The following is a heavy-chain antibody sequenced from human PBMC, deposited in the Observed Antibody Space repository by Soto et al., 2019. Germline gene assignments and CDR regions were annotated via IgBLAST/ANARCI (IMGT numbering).Heavy chain of an antibody. V-gene: IGHV3-23*01. CDR1: GFTFSAYA. D-gene: IGHD1-26*01. Sequence: EVQLLESGGALVQPGGSLRLSCAASGFTFSAYAMSWVRQAPGKGLQWVSTITGSGGNTYYADSVRGRFTISRDNSKNTLHLQMSGLRAEDAAVFYWGRKWGDDFGYFDLWCRGTLVTVSS. CDR2: ITGSGGNT. J-gene: IGHJ2*01. CDR3: GRKWGDDFGYFDL.